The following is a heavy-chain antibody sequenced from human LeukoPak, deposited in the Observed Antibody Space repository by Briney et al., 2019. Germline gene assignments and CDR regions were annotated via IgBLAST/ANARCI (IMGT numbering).Heavy chain of an antibody. D-gene: IGHD3-22*01. CDR1: GFTFSSYS. CDR2: ISSSSSTI. J-gene: IGHJ3*02. V-gene: IGHV3-48*04. CDR3: AREGYYDSSGPQSI. Sequence: PGGSLRLSCAASGFTFSSYSMNWVRQAPGKGLEWVSYISSSSSTIYYADSVKGRFTISRDNAKNSLYLQMNSLRAEDTAVYYCAREGYYDSSGPQSIWGQGTMVTVSS.